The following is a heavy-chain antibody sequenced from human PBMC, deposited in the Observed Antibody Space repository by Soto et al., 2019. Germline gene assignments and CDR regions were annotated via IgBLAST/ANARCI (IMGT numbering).Heavy chain of an antibody. V-gene: IGHV3-74*01. CDR2: INSDGSST. D-gene: IGHD6-19*01. J-gene: IGHJ4*02. CDR1: GLTFSSYW. Sequence: EVQLVESGGGLVQPGGSLRLSCAASGLTFSSYWMHWVRQAPGKGLVWVSRINSDGSSTSYADSMKGRFTISRDNAKNTLYLQMNSLRAEDTAVYYCASGSSGWYPAYDYWGQGTLVTVSS. CDR3: ASGSSGWYPAYDY.